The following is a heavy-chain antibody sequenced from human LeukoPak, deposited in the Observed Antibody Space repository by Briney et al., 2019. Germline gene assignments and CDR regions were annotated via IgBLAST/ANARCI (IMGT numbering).Heavy chain of an antibody. D-gene: IGHD4/OR15-4a*01. Sequence: GASVKVSCKASGYTFTSYGISWVRRAPGQGLEWMGWISAYNGNTNYAQKLQGRVTMTTDTSTSTAYMELRSLRSDDTAVYYCARYLGANGYYYYMDVWGKGTTVTVSS. V-gene: IGHV1-18*01. CDR2: ISAYNGNT. J-gene: IGHJ6*03. CDR1: GYTFTSYG. CDR3: ARYLGANGYYYYMDV.